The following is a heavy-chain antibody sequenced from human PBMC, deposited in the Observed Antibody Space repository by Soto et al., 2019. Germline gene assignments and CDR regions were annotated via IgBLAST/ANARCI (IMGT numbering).Heavy chain of an antibody. J-gene: IGHJ4*02. V-gene: IGHV3-48*03. D-gene: IGHD6-19*01. CDR2: ISSSGTSI. CDR1: RFTFSRYE. Sequence: EVQLVASGGVLVQPGGSLRLSCAASRFTFSRYEMNWVRQAPGKGLEWVASISSSGTSIYYADSVKVRFSISRDNDKNSVYLAMNSLRVDDTAVYYCARDRGYTSGSYGGAFDFWGQGTLVTVSS. CDR3: ARDRGYTSGSYGGAFDF.